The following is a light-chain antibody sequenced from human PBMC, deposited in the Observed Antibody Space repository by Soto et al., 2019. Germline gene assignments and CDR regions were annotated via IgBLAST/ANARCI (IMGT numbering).Light chain of an antibody. CDR3: QQSYSTLE. J-gene: IGKJ3*01. V-gene: IGKV1-39*01. CDR1: QSISSY. Sequence: DIQMTQSPSSLSASVGDRVTITCRASQSISSYLNWYQQKPGKAPKLLIYAASSLQSGVPSRFSGSGPGTDFTLTISSLQPEDFATYYCQQSYSTLEFGPGTKVDIK. CDR2: AAS.